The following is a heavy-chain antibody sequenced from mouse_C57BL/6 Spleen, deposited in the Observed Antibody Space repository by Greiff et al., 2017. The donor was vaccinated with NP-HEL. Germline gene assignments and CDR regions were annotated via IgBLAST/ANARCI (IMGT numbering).Heavy chain of an antibody. Sequence: QVQLQQSGAELVRPGASVKLSCKASGYTFTDYYINWVKQRPGQGLEWIARIYPGSGNTYYNEKFKGKATLTAEKSSSTAYMQLSSLTSEDSAVYFCARDYDYDVGAMDYWGQGTSVTVSS. D-gene: IGHD2-4*01. CDR2: IYPGSGNT. V-gene: IGHV1-76*01. CDR1: GYTFTDYY. CDR3: ARDYDYDVGAMDY. J-gene: IGHJ4*01.